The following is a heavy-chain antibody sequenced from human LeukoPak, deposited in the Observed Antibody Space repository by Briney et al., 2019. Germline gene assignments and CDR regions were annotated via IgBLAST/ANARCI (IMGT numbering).Heavy chain of an antibody. J-gene: IGHJ5*02. D-gene: IGHD2-8*02. V-gene: IGHV4-59*13. CDR2: VYYTGST. CDR1: GGSIGNYY. Sequence: TSETLSLTCTVSGGSIGNYYWSWIRQTPGKGLEWIGYVYYTGSTNYNPSLQSRVRLSVDTSRNQFSLKLNSLTAADTAVYYCDRHTGGSVRGCFDPWGQGTLVTVSS. CDR3: DRHTGGSVRGCFDP.